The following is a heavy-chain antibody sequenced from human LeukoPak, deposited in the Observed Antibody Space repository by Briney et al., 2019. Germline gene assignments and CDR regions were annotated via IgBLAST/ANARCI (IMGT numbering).Heavy chain of an antibody. V-gene: IGHV1-69*05. Sequence: ASVKVSCKASGGTFSSYAISWVRQAPGQGLEWMGGIIPIFGTANYAQKLQGRVTMTTDTSTSTAYMELRSLRSDDTAVYYCARGGSYDYYFDYWGQGTLVTVSS. CDR3: ARGGSYDYYFDY. CDR1: GGTFSSYA. D-gene: IGHD1-26*01. J-gene: IGHJ4*02. CDR2: IIPIFGTA.